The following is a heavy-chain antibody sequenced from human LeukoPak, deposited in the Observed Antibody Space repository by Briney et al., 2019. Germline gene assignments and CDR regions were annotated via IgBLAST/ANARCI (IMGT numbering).Heavy chain of an antibody. CDR2: IKQDGSEK. CDR1: GFTFSSYW. J-gene: IGHJ5*02. Sequence: GGSLRPSCAASGFTFSSYWMSWVRQAPGKGLEWVANIKQDGSEKYYVDSVKGRFTISRDNAKNSLYLQMNSLRAEDTAVYYCARASGIYCSGGSCYPTWFDPWGQGTLVTVSS. D-gene: IGHD2-15*01. CDR3: ARASGIYCSGGSCYPTWFDP. V-gene: IGHV3-7*01.